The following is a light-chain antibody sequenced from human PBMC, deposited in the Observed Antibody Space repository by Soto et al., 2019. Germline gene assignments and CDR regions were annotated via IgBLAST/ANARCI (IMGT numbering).Light chain of an antibody. CDR3: QSYDSANWV. CDR1: SGSIANNY. V-gene: IGLV6-57*01. J-gene: IGLJ3*02. CDR2: ENK. Sequence: NFMLTQPQSVSESPEKTVTISCTRSSGSIANNYVQWYQQRPGSSPTTVIYENKQRPSGVPDRFSGSIDSSSKSASLTISGLKTEDEADYYCQSYDSANWVFGGGTKLTVL.